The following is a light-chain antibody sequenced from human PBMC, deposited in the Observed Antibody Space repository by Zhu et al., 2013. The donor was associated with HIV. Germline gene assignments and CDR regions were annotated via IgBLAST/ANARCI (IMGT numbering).Light chain of an antibody. V-gene: IGLV3-1*01. J-gene: IGLJ2*01. CDR2: QDA. CDR3: QTWDSSNVV. CDR1: RLGDKY. Sequence: SYELTQPPSVSVSPGQTASITCSGDRLGDKYAAWYQQKPGQSPVLLIYQDAKRPSGIPERFSGSNSGNTATLTISGTQAMDEADYYCQTWDSSNVVFGGGTKLTVL.